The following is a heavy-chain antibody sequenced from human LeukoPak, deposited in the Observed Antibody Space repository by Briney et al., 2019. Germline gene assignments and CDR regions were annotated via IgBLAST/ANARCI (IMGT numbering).Heavy chain of an antibody. CDR1: GFTFSNAW. D-gene: IGHD3-22*01. Sequence: GGSLRLSCAASGFTFSNAWMSWVRQAPGKGLEWVGRIKSKTDGGTTDYAAPVKGRSTISRDDSKNTLYLQMNSLKTEDTAVYYCTTDPYYYDSSGYYYWGQGTLVTVSS. V-gene: IGHV3-15*01. J-gene: IGHJ4*02. CDR2: IKSKTDGGTT. CDR3: TTDPYYYDSSGYYY.